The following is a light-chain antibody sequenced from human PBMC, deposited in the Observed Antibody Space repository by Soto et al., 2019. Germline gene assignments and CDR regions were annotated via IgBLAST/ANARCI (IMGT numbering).Light chain of an antibody. CDR2: GAS. V-gene: IGKV3-20*01. Sequence: EIVLTQSPGTLSLSPGERATLSCRASQSVRSNFLAWYQQKPGQAPRLLIYGASNRATAIPDRFRGSGSGTDFTLTITRLEPEDFAMYYCQRYDSLRTFGQGTKVEI. CDR1: QSVRSNF. CDR3: QRYDSLRT. J-gene: IGKJ1*01.